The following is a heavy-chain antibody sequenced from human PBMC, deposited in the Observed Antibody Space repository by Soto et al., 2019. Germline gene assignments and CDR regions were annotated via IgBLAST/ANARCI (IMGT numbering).Heavy chain of an antibody. D-gene: IGHD3-3*01. CDR1: GYTFTSYG. CDR2: ISAYNGNT. Sequence: QVQLVQSGAEVKMPGASVKVSCKASGYTFTSYGISWVRQAPGQGLEWMGWISAYNGNTNYAQKLQGRVTMTTDTSTSTAYMELRSLRSDDTAVYYCAREGYDFWSGYYTTRYFDYWGQGTLVTVSS. J-gene: IGHJ4*02. V-gene: IGHV1-18*01. CDR3: AREGYDFWSGYYTTRYFDY.